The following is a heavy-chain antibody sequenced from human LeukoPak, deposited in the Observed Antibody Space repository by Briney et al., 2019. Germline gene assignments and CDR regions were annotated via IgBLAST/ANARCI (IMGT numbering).Heavy chain of an antibody. V-gene: IGHV1-69*02. Sequence: SVKVSCKASGGTFSSYTIIWVRQAPGQGLEWRGRIIPILGIANYAQKFQGRVTITADKSTSTAYMELSSLRSEDTAVYYCARGSSGWTYNWFDPWGQGTLVTVSS. D-gene: IGHD6-19*01. CDR1: GGTFSSYT. CDR2: IIPILGIA. J-gene: IGHJ5*02. CDR3: ARGSSGWTYNWFDP.